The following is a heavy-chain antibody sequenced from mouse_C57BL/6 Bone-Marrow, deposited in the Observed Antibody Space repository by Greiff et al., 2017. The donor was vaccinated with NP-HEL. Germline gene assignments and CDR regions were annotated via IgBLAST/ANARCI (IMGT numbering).Heavy chain of an antibody. CDR1: GYTFTDYE. V-gene: IGHV1-15*01. Sequence: VQLQQSGAELVRPGASVTLSCKASGYTFTDYEMHWVKQTPVHGLEWIGAIDPETGGNAYNQKFKGKAILTADKSSSTAYMELLSLTSEDSAVYYCTSGKTYAMDYWGQGTSVTVSS. CDR3: TSGKTYAMDY. CDR2: IDPETGGN. D-gene: IGHD2-1*01. J-gene: IGHJ4*01.